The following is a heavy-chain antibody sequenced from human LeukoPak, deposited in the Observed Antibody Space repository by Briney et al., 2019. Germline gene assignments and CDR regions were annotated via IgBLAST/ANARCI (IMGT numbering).Heavy chain of an antibody. Sequence: PSQTLSLTCTVSGGSISSYFWSWIRQPPGKGLEWIAYIYYTGSTNYNPSLKSRVTISVDTSKNQFSLKLSSVTAADTAVYYCATLTTVVTPSYFDYWGQGTLVTVSS. CDR1: GGSISSYF. V-gene: IGHV4-59*08. CDR3: ATLTTVVTPSYFDY. J-gene: IGHJ4*02. D-gene: IGHD4-23*01. CDR2: IYYTGST.